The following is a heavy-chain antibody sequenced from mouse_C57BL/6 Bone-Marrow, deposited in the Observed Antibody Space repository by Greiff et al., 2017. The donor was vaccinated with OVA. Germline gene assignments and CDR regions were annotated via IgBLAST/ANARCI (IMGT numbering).Heavy chain of an antibody. CDR3: ARLLRSQYYFDY. CDR1: GFTFSDYG. D-gene: IGHD1-1*01. Sequence: EVMLVESGGGLVKPGGSLKLSCAASGFTFSDYGMHWVRQAPEKGLEWVAYISSGSSPIYYADTVKGRFTISRDNAKHTLFLQMTSLRSEDTAMYYCARLLRSQYYFDYWGQGTTLTVSS. J-gene: IGHJ2*01. V-gene: IGHV5-17*01. CDR2: ISSGSSPI.